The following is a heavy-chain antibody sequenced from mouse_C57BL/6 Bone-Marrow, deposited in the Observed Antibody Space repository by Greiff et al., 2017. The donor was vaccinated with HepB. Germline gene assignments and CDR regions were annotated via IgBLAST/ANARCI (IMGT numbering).Heavy chain of an antibody. Sequence: VKLMESGAELMKPGASVKLSCKATGYTFTGYWIEWVKQRPGHGLEWIGEILPGSGSTNYNEKFKGKATFTADTSSNTAYMQLSSLTTEDSAIYYCASPINDGYLAWFAYWGQGTLVTVSA. D-gene: IGHD2-3*01. V-gene: IGHV1-9*01. CDR1: GYTFTGYW. J-gene: IGHJ3*01. CDR3: ASPINDGYLAWFAY. CDR2: ILPGSGST.